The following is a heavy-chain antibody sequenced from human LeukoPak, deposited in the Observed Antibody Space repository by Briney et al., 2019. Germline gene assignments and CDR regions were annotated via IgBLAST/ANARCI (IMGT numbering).Heavy chain of an antibody. CDR3: ATDYSSSWYRDY. J-gene: IGHJ4*02. V-gene: IGHV1-8*01. CDR1: GYTFTSYD. CDR2: MNPNSGNT. Sequence: ASVKVSCKASGYTFTSYDINWVRQATGQGLEWMGWMNPNSGNTGYAQKFQGRVTMTRNTSISTAYMELSSLRSEDTAVYYCATDYSSSWYRDYWGQGTLVTVSS. D-gene: IGHD6-13*01.